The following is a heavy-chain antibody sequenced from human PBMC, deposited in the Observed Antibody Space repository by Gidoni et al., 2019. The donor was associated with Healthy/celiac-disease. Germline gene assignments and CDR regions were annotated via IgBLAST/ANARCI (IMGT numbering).Heavy chain of an antibody. V-gene: IGHV3-7*03. CDR1: GFTFSSNW. CDR3: ARDTTLRASADY. D-gene: IGHD4-17*01. CDR2: IKQDGSEK. Sequence: EVQLVESGGGLVQPGGSLRLSCAASGFTFSSNWMSWVRQAPGKGLEWVANIKQDGSEKYYVDSVKGRFTISRDNAKNSLYLQMNSLRAEDTAVYYCARDTTLRASADYWGQGTLVTVSS. J-gene: IGHJ4*02.